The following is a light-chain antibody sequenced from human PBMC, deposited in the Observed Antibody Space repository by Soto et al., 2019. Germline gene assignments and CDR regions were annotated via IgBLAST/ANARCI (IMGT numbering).Light chain of an antibody. V-gene: IGKV1-5*03. CDR1: QSISSW. CDR2: KAS. CDR3: QQYNSYTYT. Sequence: DIQMTQSPSTLSASAGDRVTITCRASQSISSWLAWYQQKPGQAPKLLIYKASSLESGVPSRFSGSGSGTEFTLTISSLQPDDFATYYCQQYNSYTYTFGQGTKLEIK. J-gene: IGKJ2*01.